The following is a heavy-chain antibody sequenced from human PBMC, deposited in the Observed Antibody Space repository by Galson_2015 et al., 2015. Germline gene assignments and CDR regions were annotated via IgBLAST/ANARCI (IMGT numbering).Heavy chain of an antibody. CDR2: IWFDGSSE. V-gene: IGHV3-33*01. J-gene: IGHJ6*02. Sequence: SLRLSCAASGFTFSSYGMHWVRRAPGKGLEWVALIWFDGSSEYYADSVKGRFTISRDNSKNTLYLQVNSLRAEDTAVYYCARDLRAAIFGVGHSCGMDVWGQGTTVTVSS. CDR1: GFTFSSYG. CDR3: ARDLRAAIFGVGHSCGMDV. D-gene: IGHD3-3*01.